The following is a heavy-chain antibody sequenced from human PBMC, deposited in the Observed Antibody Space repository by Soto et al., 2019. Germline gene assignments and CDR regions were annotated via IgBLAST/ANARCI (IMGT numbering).Heavy chain of an antibody. D-gene: IGHD5-18*01. V-gene: IGHV3-21*01. J-gene: IGHJ6*02. CDR3: ARGGTAMVMETYYYYGMDV. Sequence: EVQLVESGGGLVKPGGSLRLSCAASGFTFSSYSMNWVRQAPGKGLEWVSSISSSSSYIYYADSVKGRFTISRDNAKNSLYLQMNSLRAEDTAVYYCARGGTAMVMETYYYYGMDVWGQGTTVTVSS. CDR2: ISSSSSYI. CDR1: GFTFSSYS.